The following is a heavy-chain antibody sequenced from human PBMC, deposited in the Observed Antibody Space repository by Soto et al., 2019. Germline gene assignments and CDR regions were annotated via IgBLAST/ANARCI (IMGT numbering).Heavy chain of an antibody. CDR2: ISYDGSNK. CDR1: GFTFSSYG. J-gene: IGHJ6*02. CDR3: AKERVAAAGTSKYYGMDV. Sequence: GGSLRLSCAASGFTFSSYGIHWVRQAPGKGLEWVAVISYDGSNKYYADSVKGRFTISRDNSKNTLYLQMNSLRAEDTAVYYCAKERVAAAGTSKYYGMDVWGQGTTVTVSS. V-gene: IGHV3-30*18. D-gene: IGHD6-13*01.